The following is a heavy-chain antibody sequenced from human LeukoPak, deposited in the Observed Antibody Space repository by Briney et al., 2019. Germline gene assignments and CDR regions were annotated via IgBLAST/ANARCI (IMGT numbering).Heavy chain of an antibody. Sequence: SETLSLTCTVSGGSISTNYWSWIRQPPGKGLEWIGYIYYSGTTNYNYNPSLKSRVTISVDTSKSQFSLNLSSVTAADAAVYYCASASIAAAGTGPPFFDYWGQGTLVTVSS. V-gene: IGHV4-59*08. D-gene: IGHD6-13*01. CDR2: IYYSGTTNY. CDR3: ASASIAAAGTGPPFFDY. J-gene: IGHJ4*02. CDR1: GGSISTNY.